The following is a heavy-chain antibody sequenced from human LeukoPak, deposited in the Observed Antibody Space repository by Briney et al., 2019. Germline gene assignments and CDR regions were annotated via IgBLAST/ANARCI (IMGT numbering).Heavy chain of an antibody. CDR3: ARRPTGRITIFGVVTTSRAFDI. D-gene: IGHD3-3*01. CDR2: INHSGST. V-gene: IGHV4-34*01. J-gene: IGHJ3*02. Sequence: SETLSLTCAVYGGSFSGYYWSWIRQPPGKGLEWIGEINHSGSTNYNPSLKSRVTISVDTSKNQFSLKLSSVTAADTAVYYCARRPTGRITIFGVVTTSRAFDIWGQGTMVTVSS. CDR1: GGSFSGYY.